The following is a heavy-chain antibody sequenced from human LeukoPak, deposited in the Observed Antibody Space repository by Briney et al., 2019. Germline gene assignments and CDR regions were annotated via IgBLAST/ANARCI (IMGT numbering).Heavy chain of an antibody. CDR2: ISGSGGNT. Sequence: GGSLRLSCAASGFTFSSYGMSWVRQAPGKGLEWVSAISGSGGNTYYADSVKGRFTISRDNSKNTLYLQMNSLRAEDTAVYYCAKDYGDYDFWSGYPKTSNFDYWGQGTLVTVSS. D-gene: IGHD3-3*01. CDR1: GFTFSSYG. J-gene: IGHJ4*02. V-gene: IGHV3-23*01. CDR3: AKDYGDYDFWSGYPKTSNFDY.